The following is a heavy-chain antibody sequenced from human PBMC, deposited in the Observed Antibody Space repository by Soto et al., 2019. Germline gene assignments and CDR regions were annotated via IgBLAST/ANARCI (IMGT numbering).Heavy chain of an antibody. V-gene: IGHV5-51*01. CDR3: ARSDYGDYEFGYYYGMDV. J-gene: IGHJ6*02. CDR2: IYPGDSDT. Sequence: PGESLKISCKGSGYSFTSYWIGWVRQMPGKGLEWMGIIYPGDSDTRYSPSFQGQVTISADKSISTAYLQWSSLEASDTAMYYCARSDYGDYEFGYYYGMDVWGQGTTVTVSS. D-gene: IGHD4-17*01. CDR1: GYSFTSYW.